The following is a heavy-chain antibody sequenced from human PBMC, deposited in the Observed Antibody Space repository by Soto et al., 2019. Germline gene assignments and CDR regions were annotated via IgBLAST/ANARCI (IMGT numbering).Heavy chain of an antibody. CDR2: IYPGDSVT. J-gene: IGHJ6*02. CDR1: GYSFTSYW. Sequence: GESLKISCKGSGYSFTSYWIGWVRQMPGKGLECMVIIYPGDSVTRYSPSFQGQVTISADKSISTAYLQWSSLRASDTAMYYCARHPGYSYGDFYYYYYGMDVWGQGTTVTVSS. D-gene: IGHD5-18*01. CDR3: ARHPGYSYGDFYYYYYGMDV. V-gene: IGHV5-51*01.